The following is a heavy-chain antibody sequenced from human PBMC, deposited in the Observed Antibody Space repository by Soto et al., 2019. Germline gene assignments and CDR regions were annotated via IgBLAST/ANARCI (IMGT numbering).Heavy chain of an antibody. CDR1: GFTFSSYS. D-gene: IGHD3-22*01. V-gene: IGHV3-21*01. CDR2: ISSSSSYI. CDR3: ARDPSYDSSGYYYDY. J-gene: IGHJ4*02. Sequence: GGSLRLSCAASGFTFSSYSMNWVRQAPGKGLEWVSSISSSSSYIYYADTVKGRFTISRDNAKNSLYLQMNSLRAEDTVVYYCARDPSYDSSGYYYDYWGQGTLVTVSS.